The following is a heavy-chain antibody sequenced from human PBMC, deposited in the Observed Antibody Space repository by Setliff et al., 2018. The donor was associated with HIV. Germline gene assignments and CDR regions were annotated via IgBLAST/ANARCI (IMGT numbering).Heavy chain of an antibody. CDR3: AADMGXXYGAFAI. CDR1: GFTFTRSA. D-gene: IGHD3-10*01. Sequence: ASVKVSCKASGFTFTRSAVQWVRQARGQSLEWIGWFGIGIDDTNYAQMFQGRVTFTADMSTSTAYMELSGLRSEDTAVYYCAADMGXXYGAFAIWGQGTMVTVSS. J-gene: IGHJ3*02. CDR2: FGIGIDDT. V-gene: IGHV1-58*01.